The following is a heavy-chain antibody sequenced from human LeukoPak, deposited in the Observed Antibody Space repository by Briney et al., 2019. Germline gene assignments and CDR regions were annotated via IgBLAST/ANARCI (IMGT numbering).Heavy chain of an antibody. CDR2: ISGSGGST. J-gene: IGHJ1*01. Sequence: GGALRLSFAAPGFTFFSYALSWGRPAPGEGVGGGSAISGSGGSTYYADSVKGRFTISRDNSKNTLYLQMNSLRAEDTAVYYCAKDVGFGELLYFQHWGQGTLVTVSS. CDR3: AKDVGFGELLYFQH. D-gene: IGHD3-10*01. CDR1: GFTFFSYA. V-gene: IGHV3-23*01.